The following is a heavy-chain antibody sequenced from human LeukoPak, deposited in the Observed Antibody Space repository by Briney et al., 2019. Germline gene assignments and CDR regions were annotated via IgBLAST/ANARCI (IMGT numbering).Heavy chain of an antibody. Sequence: GGSLRLSCAASGFTFSDYYMSWIRQAPGKGLGWVSYISSSGSTIYYADSVKGRFTISRDNAKNSLYLQMNSLRAEDTAVYYCARDRRRVEMANNYNGYWGQGTLVTVSS. J-gene: IGHJ4*02. V-gene: IGHV3-11*01. CDR1: GFTFSDYY. D-gene: IGHD5-24*01. CDR3: ARDRRRVEMANNYNGY. CDR2: ISSSGSTI.